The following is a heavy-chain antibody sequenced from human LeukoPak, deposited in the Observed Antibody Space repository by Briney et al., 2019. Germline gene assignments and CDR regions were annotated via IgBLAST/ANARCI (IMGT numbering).Heavy chain of an antibody. D-gene: IGHD4-17*01. CDR3: VKARYGDYNFDF. CDR2: ISTYGGST. J-gene: IGHJ4*02. Sequence: GGSLRLSCSASGFTFDNYAMHWVRQAPGEGLEYVSSISTYGGSTYYADSVKGRFTISRDNSKNTLYIQMRSLRAEDTAVYYCVKARYGDYNFDFWGQGTLVTVSS. V-gene: IGHV3-64*03. CDR1: GFTFDNYA.